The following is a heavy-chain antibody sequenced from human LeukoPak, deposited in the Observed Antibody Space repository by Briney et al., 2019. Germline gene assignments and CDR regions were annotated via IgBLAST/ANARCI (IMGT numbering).Heavy chain of an antibody. CDR1: GFTFSSYG. D-gene: IGHD2-2*01. V-gene: IGHV3-30*02. J-gene: IGHJ4*02. CDR3: ASYKVVPAAALAFFDY. CDR2: IRYDGSNK. Sequence: QSGGSLRLSCAASGFTFSSYGMHWVRQAPGKGLEWVAFIRYDGSNKYYADSVKGRFTISRDNSKNTLYLQMNSLRAEDTAVYYCASYKVVPAAALAFFDYWGQGTLVTVSS.